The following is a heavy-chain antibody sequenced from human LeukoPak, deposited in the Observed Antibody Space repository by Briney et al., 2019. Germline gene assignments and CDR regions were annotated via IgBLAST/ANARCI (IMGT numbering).Heavy chain of an antibody. D-gene: IGHD2-15*01. J-gene: IGHJ4*02. CDR3: ARDQVVPGF. V-gene: IGHV3-33*08. CDR1: GFTFSSYG. CDR2: IWYDGSNK. Sequence: PGGSLRLSCAASGFTFSSYGMHWVRQAPGKGLEWVAFIWYDGSNKYYADSVKGRFTISRDNSKNTLFLQMNSLRAEDTAVYYCARDQVVPGFWGRGTLVTVSS.